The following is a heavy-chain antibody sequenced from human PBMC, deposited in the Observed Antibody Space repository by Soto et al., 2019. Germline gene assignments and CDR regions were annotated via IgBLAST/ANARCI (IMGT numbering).Heavy chain of an antibody. CDR3: ARAPQTVAGAGIWY. J-gene: IGHJ4*02. CDR1: GYTFTSYG. D-gene: IGHD6-13*01. CDR2: ISGYNGDT. V-gene: IGHV1-18*04. Sequence: ASVKVSCKASGYTFTSYGISWVRQAPGQGLEWMGWISGYNGDTNYAQKLQGRVTMTTDTSTSTAYMELRSLRSDDTAVYYCARAPQTVAGAGIWYWGQGTLVTVYS.